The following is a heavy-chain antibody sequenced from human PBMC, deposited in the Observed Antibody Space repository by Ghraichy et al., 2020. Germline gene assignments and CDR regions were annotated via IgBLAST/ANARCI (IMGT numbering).Heavy chain of an antibody. CDR1: GYTFTSYG. J-gene: IGHJ5*02. V-gene: IGHV1-18*01. CDR3: ARATYYYDSSGYSPAKQSRYNWFDP. D-gene: IGHD3-22*01. CDR2: ISAYNGNT. Sequence: ASVKVSCKASGYTFTSYGISWVRQAPGQGLEWMGWISAYNGNTNYAQKLQGRVTMTTDTSTSTAYMELRSLRSDDTAVYYCARATYYYDSSGYSPAKQSRYNWFDPWGQGTLVTVSS.